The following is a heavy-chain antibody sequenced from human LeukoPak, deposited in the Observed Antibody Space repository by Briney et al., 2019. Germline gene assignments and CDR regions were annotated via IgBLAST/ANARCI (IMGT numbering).Heavy chain of an antibody. CDR1: GFTVSSNY. Sequence: QPGGSLRLSCAASGFTVSSNYMSWVRQAPGKGLEWVSVIYSGGSTYYADSVKGRFTISRDNSKNTLYLQMNSLRAEDTAVYYCASTYYGSGSYFAYWGQGTLVTVSS. CDR2: IYSGGST. D-gene: IGHD3-10*01. V-gene: IGHV3-66*01. CDR3: ASTYYGSGSYFAY. J-gene: IGHJ4*02.